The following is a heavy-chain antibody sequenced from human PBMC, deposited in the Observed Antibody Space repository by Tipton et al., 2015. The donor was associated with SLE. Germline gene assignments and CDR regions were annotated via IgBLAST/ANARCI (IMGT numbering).Heavy chain of an antibody. CDR3: ARTEQGTGSYYRLVFEI. D-gene: IGHD3-10*01. V-gene: IGHV4-39*07. Sequence: TLSLTCTVSGGSISSKNYYWGWIRQPPGKGLEWIGSIHYSGSTYDNPSFKSRVTISVDTSKNQFSLKLSSVTAADTAVYYCARTEQGTGSYYRLVFEIWGHGTLVTVSS. CDR2: IHYSGST. CDR1: GGSISSKNYY. J-gene: IGHJ4*01.